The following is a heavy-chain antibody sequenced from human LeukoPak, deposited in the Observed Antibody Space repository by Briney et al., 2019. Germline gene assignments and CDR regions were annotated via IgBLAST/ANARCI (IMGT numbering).Heavy chain of an antibody. CDR1: GYTFTGYY. CDR3: ARDQGNVLLWFGESYYMDV. D-gene: IGHD3-10*01. Sequence: GASVKVSCKASGYTFTGYYMHWVRQAPGQGLEWMGIINPSGGSTSYAQKFQGRVTMTRDMSTSTVYMELSSLRSEDTAVYYCARDQGNVLLWFGESYYMDVWGKGTTVTVSS. J-gene: IGHJ6*03. V-gene: IGHV1-46*01. CDR2: INPSGGST.